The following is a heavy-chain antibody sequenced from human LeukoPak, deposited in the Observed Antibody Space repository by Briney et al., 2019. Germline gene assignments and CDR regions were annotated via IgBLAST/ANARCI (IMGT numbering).Heavy chain of an antibody. CDR1: GFTFSNAW. V-gene: IGHV3-15*01. Sequence: KPGGSLRLSCTASGFTFSNAWISWVRQAPGKGLEWIGRIKSNGDGGTTEFAAPVKGRFIISRDDSKNTLYLQMNSLEIEDTAVYFCTADGNCQTTSCYWGQRALVTVSS. D-gene: IGHD2-2*01. J-gene: IGHJ4*02. CDR2: IKSNGDGGTT. CDR3: TADGNCQTTSCY.